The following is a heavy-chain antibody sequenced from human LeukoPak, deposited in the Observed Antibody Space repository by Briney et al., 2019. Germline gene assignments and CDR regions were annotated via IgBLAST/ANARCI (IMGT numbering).Heavy chain of an antibody. Sequence: GASVKVSCKASGGTFSSYAISWVRQAPGQGLEWMGGIIPIFGTANYAQKFQGRVTITADKSTSTAYMELSSLRSEDTAVYYCARVPFHYYDSGVYYFDYWGQGTLVTVSS. J-gene: IGHJ4*02. V-gene: IGHV1-69*06. CDR2: IIPIFGTA. CDR1: GGTFSSYA. D-gene: IGHD3-22*01. CDR3: ARVPFHYYDSGVYYFDY.